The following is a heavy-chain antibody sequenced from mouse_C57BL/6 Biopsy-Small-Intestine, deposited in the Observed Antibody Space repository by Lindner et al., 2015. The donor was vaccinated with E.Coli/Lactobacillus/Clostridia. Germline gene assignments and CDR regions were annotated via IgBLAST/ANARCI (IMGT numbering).Heavy chain of an antibody. J-gene: IGHJ4*01. CDR3: ARVYENYAMDY. Sequence: QLQESGPGLVKPSQTVFFTCTVTGISITTGNYRWSWIRQFPGNKLEWIGYIYYSGTITYNPSLTSRTTITRDTPKNQFFLEMNSLTAEDTATYYCARVYENYAMDYWGQGTSVTVSS. V-gene: IGHV3-5*01. CDR2: IYYSGTI. CDR1: GISITTGNYR. D-gene: IGHD1-1*01.